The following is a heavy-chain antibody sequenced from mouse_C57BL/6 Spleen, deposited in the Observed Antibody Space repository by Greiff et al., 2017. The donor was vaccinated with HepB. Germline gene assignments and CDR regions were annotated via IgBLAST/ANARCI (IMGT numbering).Heavy chain of an antibody. CDR1: GYSITSGYY. Sequence: DVQLVESGPGLVKPSQSLSLTCSVTGYSITSGYYWNWIRQFPGNKLEWMGYISYDGSNNYNPSLKNRISITRDTSKNQFFLKLNSVTTEDTATYYCARELDLYDYDGDYYAMDYWGQGTSVTVSS. J-gene: IGHJ4*01. CDR3: ARELDLYDYDGDYYAMDY. CDR2: ISYDGSN. D-gene: IGHD2-4*01. V-gene: IGHV3-6*01.